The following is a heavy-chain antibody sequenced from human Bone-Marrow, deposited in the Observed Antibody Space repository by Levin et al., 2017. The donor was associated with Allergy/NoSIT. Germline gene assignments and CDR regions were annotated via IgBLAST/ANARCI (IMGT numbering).Heavy chain of an antibody. Sequence: ASVKVSCKASGGTFSSYAISWVRQAPGQGLEWMGGIIPIFGTRNYAQKFQGRVTIPADKSTSTVYMELSSLRSEDTAVYYCARVAVDYVLHWYLDLWGRGTLVTVSS. J-gene: IGHJ2*01. CDR1: GGTFSSYA. D-gene: IGHD2/OR15-2a*01. CDR2: IIPIFGTR. CDR3: ARVAVDYVLHWYLDL. V-gene: IGHV1-69*06.